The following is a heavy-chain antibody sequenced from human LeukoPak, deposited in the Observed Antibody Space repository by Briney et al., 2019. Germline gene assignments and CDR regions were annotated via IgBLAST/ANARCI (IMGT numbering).Heavy chain of an antibody. V-gene: IGHV4-59*08. D-gene: IGHD6-19*01. CDR3: ARKAVAGSGNFDY. CDR2: TYYSGSA. Sequence: PSETLSLTCTVSGGSISSYYWSWIRQPPGKGLEWIGYTYYSGSANYNPSLKSRVTILIDTSKNQFSLKLSSVTAADTAVYYCARKAVAGSGNFDYWGQGTLVTVSP. CDR1: GGSISSYY. J-gene: IGHJ4*02.